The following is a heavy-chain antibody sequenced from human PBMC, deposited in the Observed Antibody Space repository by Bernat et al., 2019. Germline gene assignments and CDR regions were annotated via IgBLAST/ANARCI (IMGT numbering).Heavy chain of an antibody. CDR3: AKGSPYYYDSSGYGLT. CDR2: ISYDGSNK. CDR1: GFTFSSYG. J-gene: IGHJ4*02. V-gene: IGHV3-30*18. Sequence: QVQLVESGGGVVQPGRSLRLSCAASGFTFSSYGMHWVRQAPGKGLEWVAVISYDGSNKYYAESVKGRFTISRDNSKNTLYLQMNSLKAEDTAVYYCAKGSPYYYDSSGYGLTWGQGTLVTVSS. D-gene: IGHD3-22*01.